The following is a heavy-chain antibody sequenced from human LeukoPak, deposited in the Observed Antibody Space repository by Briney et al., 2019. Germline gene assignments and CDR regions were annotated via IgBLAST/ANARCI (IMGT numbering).Heavy chain of an antibody. CDR2: ISYDGSNK. Sequence: GGSLRLSCAASGFTFSSYAMHWVRQAPGKGLEWVAVISYDGSNKYYADSVKGRFTISRDNSKNTLYLQMNSLRAEDTAVYYCARDDFWSGYLDYWGQGTLVTVSS. CDR1: GFTFSSYA. CDR3: ARDDFWSGYLDY. V-gene: IGHV3-30-3*01. J-gene: IGHJ4*02. D-gene: IGHD3-3*01.